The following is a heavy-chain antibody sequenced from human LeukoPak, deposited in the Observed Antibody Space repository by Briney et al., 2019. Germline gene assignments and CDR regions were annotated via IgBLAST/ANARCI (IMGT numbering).Heavy chain of an antibody. D-gene: IGHD1-26*01. CDR3: ATIVN. J-gene: IGHJ4*02. V-gene: IGHV3-7*03. Sequence: GGSLRLSCAASGFTFSSYAMSWVRQAPGKGLEWVANIKQDGSEKYYVDSVKGRFTISRDNAKNSLYLQMNSLRAEDTAVYYCATIVNWGQGTLVTVSS. CDR1: GFTFSSYA. CDR2: IKQDGSEK.